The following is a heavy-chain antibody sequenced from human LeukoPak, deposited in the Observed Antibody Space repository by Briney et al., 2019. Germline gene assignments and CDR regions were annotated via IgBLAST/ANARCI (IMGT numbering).Heavy chain of an antibody. Sequence: GRSLRLSXAASGFTFDDYAMHWVRQAPGKGLEWVSGISWNSGSICYADSVKGRFTISRDNAKNSLYLQMNSLRAEDMALYYCAKDSNYEYYYYYMDVWGKGTTVTVSS. CDR1: GFTFDDYA. J-gene: IGHJ6*03. V-gene: IGHV3-9*03. CDR2: ISWNSGSI. D-gene: IGHD1-7*01. CDR3: AKDSNYEYYYYYMDV.